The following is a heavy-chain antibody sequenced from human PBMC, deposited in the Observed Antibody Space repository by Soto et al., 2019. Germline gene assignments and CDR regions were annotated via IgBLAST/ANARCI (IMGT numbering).Heavy chain of an antibody. CDR1: GGSFSGYY. D-gene: IGHD5-18*01. CDR2: INHSGST. Sequence: SETLSLTCAVYGGSFSGYYWSWIRQPPGKGLEWIGEINHSGSTNYNPSLKSRVTISVDTSKNQFSLKLSSVTAANTAVYYCARLWFGYYGMDVWGQGTTVTVSS. J-gene: IGHJ6*02. CDR3: ARLWFGYYGMDV. V-gene: IGHV4-34*01.